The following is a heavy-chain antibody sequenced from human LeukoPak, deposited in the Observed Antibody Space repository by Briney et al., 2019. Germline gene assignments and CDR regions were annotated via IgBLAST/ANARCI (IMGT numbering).Heavy chain of an antibody. Sequence: GGSLRLSCAASGFTFSSYWMHWVRQVPGKGLVWVSRITGDGSSTTYADSVKGRFTISRDNAKNTVFLQMISLRAEDTAVYYCARDTGWYFDLWGRGTLVTVSS. V-gene: IGHV3-74*01. CDR2: ITGDGSST. CDR1: GFTFSSYW. CDR3: ARDTGWYFDL. J-gene: IGHJ2*01. D-gene: IGHD4-17*01.